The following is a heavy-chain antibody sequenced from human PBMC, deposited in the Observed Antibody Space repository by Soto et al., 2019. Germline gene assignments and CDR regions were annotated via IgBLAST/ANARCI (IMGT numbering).Heavy chain of an antibody. Sequence: VASVKVSCKASGGTFSSYTIIWVRQAPGQGLEWMGRIIPILGIANYAQKFQGRVTITADKSTSTAYMELSSLRSEDTAVYYCARDRKSSSSSRGGFGNIYFDYWGQGTLVTVSS. J-gene: IGHJ4*02. D-gene: IGHD6-6*01. V-gene: IGHV1-69*04. CDR1: GGTFSSYT. CDR2: IIPILGIA. CDR3: ARDRKSSSSSRGGFGNIYFDY.